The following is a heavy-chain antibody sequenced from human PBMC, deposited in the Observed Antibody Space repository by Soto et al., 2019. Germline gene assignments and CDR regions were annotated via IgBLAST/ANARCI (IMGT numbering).Heavy chain of an antibody. CDR1: GYSFTSYW. J-gene: IGHJ5*02. D-gene: IGHD2-2*01. CDR2: IYPGDSDT. Sequence: GEPLKISCKGSGYSFTSYWIGWVRQMPGKGLEWMGIIYPGDSDTRYSPSFQGQVTISADKSISTAYLQWSSLKASDTAMYYCARLSVVVPAPYYNWFDPWGQGTLVTVS. CDR3: ARLSVVVPAPYYNWFDP. V-gene: IGHV5-51*01.